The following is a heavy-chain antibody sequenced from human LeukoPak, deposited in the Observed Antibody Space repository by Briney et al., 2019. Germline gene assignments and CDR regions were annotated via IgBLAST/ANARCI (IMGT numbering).Heavy chain of an antibody. CDR3: VRSSSWYIFDY. J-gene: IGHJ4*02. V-gene: IGHV3-64D*06. D-gene: IGHD6-13*01. Sequence: GGSLRLSCSGSGFTFSSYAMHWVRQAPGKGLEYVSAISSNGGSTYYADSAKGRFTISRDNSKNTLYLQMSSLRAEDTAVYYCVRSSSWYIFDYWGQGTLVTVSS. CDR1: GFTFSSYA. CDR2: ISSNGGST.